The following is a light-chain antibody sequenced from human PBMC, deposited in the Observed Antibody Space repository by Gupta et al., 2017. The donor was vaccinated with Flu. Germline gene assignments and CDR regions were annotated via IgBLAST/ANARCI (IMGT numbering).Light chain of an antibody. CDR3: CSRDSSGNPPDV. Sequence: SSELTQDPAVSVALGQTVRITCQGDSLRRYYATWYQQKPGQAPLLVLFGNDNRPSGIPDRFSGSRSGNTDSLTITGAQADDEADYDGCSRDSSGNPPDVFGPPTSVTVL. CDR2: GND. CDR1: SLRRYY. J-gene: IGLJ1*01. V-gene: IGLV3-19*01.